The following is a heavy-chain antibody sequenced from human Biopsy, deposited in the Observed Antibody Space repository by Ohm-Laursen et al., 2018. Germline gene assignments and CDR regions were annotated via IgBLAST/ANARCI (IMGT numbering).Heavy chain of an antibody. CDR3: ARGLSSGWYGYFDV. CDR2: VWYDGTNE. V-gene: IGHV3-33*08. J-gene: IGHJ2*01. D-gene: IGHD6-19*01. CDR1: GFTSSSHA. Sequence: SLRLSCAASGFTSSSHAMSWVRQAPGKGLEWISLVWYDGTNEDYADSVKGRFTISRDNSKNTLYLQINTLTLEDTAFYYCARGLSSGWYGYFDVWGRGTLVTVSS.